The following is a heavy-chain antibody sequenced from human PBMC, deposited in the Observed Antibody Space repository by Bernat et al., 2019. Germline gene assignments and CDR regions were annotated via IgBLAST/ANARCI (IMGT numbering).Heavy chain of an antibody. V-gene: IGHV2-5*02. Sequence: QITLKESGPTLVKPTQTLTLTCTFSGFSLSTSGVGVGWICQPPGKALEWLALIYWDDDKRDSPSLKSRLTLTKDTSKSQVILTLTNTDPADTATSYSACVDTVMLPFDSRRQGTLVTVCS. D-gene: IGHD5-18*01. J-gene: IGHJ4*02. CDR3: ACVDTVMLPFDS. CDR1: GFSLSTSGVG. CDR2: IYWDDDK.